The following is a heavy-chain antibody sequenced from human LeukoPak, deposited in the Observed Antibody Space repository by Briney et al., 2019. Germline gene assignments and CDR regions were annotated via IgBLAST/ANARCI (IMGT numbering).Heavy chain of an antibody. V-gene: IGHV3-23*01. CDR1: GFTFSSYA. J-gene: IGHJ4*02. CDR3: ARSPRGDNSGYYFDY. CDR2: VTPSGGTT. Sequence: GGSLRLSCAASGFTFSSYAMSWVRQAPGLGLEWVSAVTPSGGTTYFADSVKGRFTLSRDNSKNTLYLQMSSLRAEDTALYYCARSPRGDNSGYYFDYWGQGSLVTVSS. D-gene: IGHD3-22*01.